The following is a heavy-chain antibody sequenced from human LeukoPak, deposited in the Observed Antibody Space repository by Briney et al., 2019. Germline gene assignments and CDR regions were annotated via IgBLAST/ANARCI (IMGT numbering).Heavy chain of an antibody. CDR1: GFTFSSYS. J-gene: IGHJ4*02. CDR2: INWNGGNA. V-gene: IGHV3-20*04. D-gene: IGHD6-13*01. CDR3: ARRFLYSSSWFFDL. Sequence: PGGSLRLSCAASGFTFSSYSMNWVRQVPGKGLECVSGINWNGGNAGYADSVKGRFTISRDNAKSSLYLQMDSLTAEDTALYYCARRFLYSSSWFFDLWGQGTLVTVSS.